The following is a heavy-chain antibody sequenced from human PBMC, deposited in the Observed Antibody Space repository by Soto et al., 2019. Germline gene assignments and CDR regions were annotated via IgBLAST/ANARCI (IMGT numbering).Heavy chain of an antibody. CDR1: GFTFSSYA. Sequence: GGSLSLSCAASGFTFSSYAMHWVRQAPGKGLEWVAVISYDGSNKYYADSVKGRFTISRDNSKNTLYLQMNSLRAEDTAVYYCARDIAAAGTFAFDIWGQGTRVTVSS. CDR2: ISYDGSNK. D-gene: IGHD6-13*01. CDR3: ARDIAAAGTFAFDI. J-gene: IGHJ3*02. V-gene: IGHV3-30*04.